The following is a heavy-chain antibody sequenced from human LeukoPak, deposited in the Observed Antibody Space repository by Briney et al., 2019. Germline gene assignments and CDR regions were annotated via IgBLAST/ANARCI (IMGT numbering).Heavy chain of an antibody. J-gene: IGHJ6*03. Sequence: SETLSLTCAVYGGSFSGYYWSWIRQPAGKGLEWIGRIYTSGSTNYNPSLKSRVTMSVDTSKNQFSLKLSSVTAADTAVYYCARDAITIFGVVTSYYYYMDVWGKGTTVTVSS. CDR2: IYTSGST. CDR1: GGSFSGYY. V-gene: IGHV4-4*07. CDR3: ARDAITIFGVVTSYYYYMDV. D-gene: IGHD3-3*01.